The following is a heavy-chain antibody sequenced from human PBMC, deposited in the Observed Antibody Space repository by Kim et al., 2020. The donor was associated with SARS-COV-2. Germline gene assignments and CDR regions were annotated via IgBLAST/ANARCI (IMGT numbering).Heavy chain of an antibody. CDR3: ARFGVGSSWYAY. Sequence: NYNPALKSRVTISVDKSKNQFSLKLSSVTAADTAVYYCARFGVGSSWYAYWGQGTLVTVSS. V-gene: IGHV4-4*02. D-gene: IGHD6-13*01. J-gene: IGHJ4*02.